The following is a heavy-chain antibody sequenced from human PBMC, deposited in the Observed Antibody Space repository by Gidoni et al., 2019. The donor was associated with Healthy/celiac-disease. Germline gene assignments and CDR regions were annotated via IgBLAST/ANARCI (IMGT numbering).Heavy chain of an antibody. CDR1: GFSLSTSGMR. CDR2: IDWDDDK. CDR3: ARMQAAPGYGMDV. Sequence: QVTLKESGPALVKPTQTLTLTCTFSGFSLSTSGMRVSWIRQPPGKALEWLARIDWDDDKFYSTSLKTRLTISKDTSKNQVVLTMTNMDPVDTATYYCARMQAAPGYGMDVWGQGTTVTVSS. V-gene: IGHV2-70*04. D-gene: IGHD2-15*01. J-gene: IGHJ6*02.